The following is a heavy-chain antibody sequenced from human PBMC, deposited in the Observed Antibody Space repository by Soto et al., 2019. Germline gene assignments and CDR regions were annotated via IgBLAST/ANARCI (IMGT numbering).Heavy chain of an antibody. CDR3: ARAGQYYDASGYAD. CDR2: ISVYNGNT. Sequence: QVKLAQSGTEVKKPGASIKVSCKASGSSFATSGMTWVRHAPGQRLERLGRISVYNGNTNYDQKLKDRVTMTTDTSTNTAYLEGRNLRADDTSVYYCARAGQYYDASGYADWGQGTLVTVS. V-gene: IGHV1-18*01. J-gene: IGHJ4*02. CDR1: GSSFATSG. D-gene: IGHD3-22*01.